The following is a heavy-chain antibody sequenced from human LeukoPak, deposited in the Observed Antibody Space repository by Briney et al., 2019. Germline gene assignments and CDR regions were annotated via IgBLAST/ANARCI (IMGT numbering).Heavy chain of an antibody. CDR1: GYTFFTYW. CDR2: IYPGDSDT. V-gene: IGHV5-51*01. J-gene: IGHJ2*01. CDR3: ARQKIAVAPGYWYFDL. Sequence: PGASLQISCKGSGYTFFTYWIGWVRQMPGKGLEWMGIIYPGDSDTRYSPSFQGQVTISADKSISTAYLQWSSLKASDTAMYYCARQKIAVAPGYWYFDLWGRGTLVTVSS. D-gene: IGHD6-19*01.